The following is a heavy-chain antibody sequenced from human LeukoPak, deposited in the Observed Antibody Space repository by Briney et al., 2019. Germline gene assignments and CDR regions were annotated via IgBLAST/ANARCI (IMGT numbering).Heavy chain of an antibody. J-gene: IGHJ4*02. CDR2: ISAYNGNT. D-gene: IGHD5-12*01. CDR3: ARTRGLRFAKPPQKAYFDY. V-gene: IGHV1-18*01. CDR1: GYTFTSYD. Sequence: GASVKVSCKASGYTFTSYDINWVRQATGQGLEWMGWISAYNGNTNYAQKLQGRVTMTTDTSTSTAYMELRSLRSDDTAVYYCARTRGLRFAKPPQKAYFDYWGQGTLVTVSS.